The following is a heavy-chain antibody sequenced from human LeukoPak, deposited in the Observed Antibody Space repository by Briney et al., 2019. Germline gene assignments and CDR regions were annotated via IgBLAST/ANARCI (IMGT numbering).Heavy chain of an antibody. CDR2: INTDGTVT. Sequence: PGGSLRLSCAASGFTFSKYWMLWVRQAPGKGLESVSRINTDGTVTTYADSVKGRFTVSRDNADNTMFLQMNSVSDEDTAVSYCETTQWLAPPPDSWGQGTPVTVSS. CDR1: GFTFSKYW. CDR3: ETTQWLAPPPDS. V-gene: IGHV3-74*01. J-gene: IGHJ4*02. D-gene: IGHD6-19*01.